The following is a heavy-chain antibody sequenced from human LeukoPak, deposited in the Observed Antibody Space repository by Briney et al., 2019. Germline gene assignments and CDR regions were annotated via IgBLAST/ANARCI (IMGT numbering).Heavy chain of an antibody. D-gene: IGHD6-19*01. CDR1: GGSLSSSGHW. Sequence: SQTLSLTCTVSGGSLSSSGHWWVWIRQPPGKGLEWIGSIHYSGKVYYNPSLKSRVTTSVDTSTDQFSLRLSSATAADTAIYYCARQSGDQSSAWYFDAWGQGTLVTVSS. V-gene: IGHV4-39*01. CDR3: ARQSGDQSSAWYFDA. CDR2: IHYSGKV. J-gene: IGHJ4*02.